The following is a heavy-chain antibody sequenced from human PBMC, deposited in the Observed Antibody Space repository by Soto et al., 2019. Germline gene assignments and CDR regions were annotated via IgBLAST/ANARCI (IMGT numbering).Heavy chain of an antibody. CDR3: ARESGGATATLDYYCFYMDV. CDR1: GDTFTGYY. CDR2: INPNSGVT. V-gene: IGHV1-2*02. D-gene: IGHD5-12*01. Sequence: QVQLVQSGAEVKKPGASVTVSCRASGDTFTGYYMHWVRQAPGQGLEWMGWINPNSGVTKYAQKFQGGVTMTRDTSIRTVYMELSRLRSDDTAVYYCARESGGATATLDYYCFYMDVWGTGTAVTVSS. J-gene: IGHJ6*03.